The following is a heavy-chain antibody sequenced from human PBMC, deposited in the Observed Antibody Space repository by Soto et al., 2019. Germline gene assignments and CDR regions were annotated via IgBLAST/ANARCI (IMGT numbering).Heavy chain of an antibody. CDR1: GYTFTSYA. D-gene: IGHD3-3*01. Sequence: QVQLVQSGAEVKKPGASVQVSCKASGYTFTSYAMHWVRQAPGQRLGWMGWINAGNGDTKYSQKFQSRVTITRDTSASTAYRELSSLSSEGTAVYYCATAIGRSGLRPVFCVYWGEGTLVTVSS. V-gene: IGHV1-3*01. J-gene: IGHJ4*02. CDR3: ATAIGRSGLRPVFCVY. CDR2: INAGNGDT.